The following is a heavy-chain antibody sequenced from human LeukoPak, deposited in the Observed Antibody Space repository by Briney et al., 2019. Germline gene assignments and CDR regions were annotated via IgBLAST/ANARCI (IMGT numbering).Heavy chain of an antibody. V-gene: IGHV4-39*07. CDR1: GASISSGSNY. CDR2: IYSSGST. J-gene: IGHJ4*02. Sequence: SETLSLTCSVSGASISSGSNYWGWIRQPPGKTLEWIGSIYSSGSTYYNPSLKSRVTISVDTSKNHFSLKLRSVTAADTAVYYCARGPDNWNFVFDYWGQGTLVTVSS. D-gene: IGHD1-7*01. CDR3: ARGPDNWNFVFDY.